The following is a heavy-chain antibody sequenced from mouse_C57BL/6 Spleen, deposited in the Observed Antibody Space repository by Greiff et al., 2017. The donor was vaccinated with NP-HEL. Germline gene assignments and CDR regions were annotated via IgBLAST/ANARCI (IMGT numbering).Heavy chain of an antibody. J-gene: IGHJ4*01. CDR3: ARNVDYAYYAMDD. V-gene: IGHV2-2*01. Sequence: VKLLESGPGLVQPSQSLSIPCTVSGFSLTSYGVHWVRQSPGKGLEWLGVIWSGGSTDSTAPVISRLSIRTDNSKSQVFFKMNRLQADDTAIYFRARNVDYAYYAMDDWGQGTSVTVSS. CDR2: IWSGGST. D-gene: IGHD2-4*01. CDR1: GFSLTSYG.